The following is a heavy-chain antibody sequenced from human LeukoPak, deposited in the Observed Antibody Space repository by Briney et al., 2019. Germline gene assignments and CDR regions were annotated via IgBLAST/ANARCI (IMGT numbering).Heavy chain of an antibody. CDR3: ATATDRSGYYYGGFDI. Sequence: GGSLRLSCAASGFTFRDYYMTWLRQAPGKGLEWVSYITSSGTTIYYADSLKGRFTISRDNAKNSLYLQMNSLRAEDTAIYYCATATDRSGYYYGGFDIWGQGTMVTVSS. D-gene: IGHD3-22*01. V-gene: IGHV3-11*04. CDR2: ITSSGTTI. J-gene: IGHJ3*02. CDR1: GFTFRDYY.